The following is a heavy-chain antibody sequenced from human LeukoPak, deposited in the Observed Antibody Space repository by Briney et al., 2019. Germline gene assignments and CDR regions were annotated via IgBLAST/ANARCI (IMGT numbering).Heavy chain of an antibody. Sequence: ASVTVSCKALGYTFTCSYMHWLRQAPGQGLEWMGWINPNSGGTKYAQKFQGRVTLTSDTSISTAYMELSSLRSDDTALYYCARLWVYFDFWSAYPTGDYWGQGAVVIVSS. CDR2: INPNSGGT. J-gene: IGHJ4*02. V-gene: IGHV1-2*02. CDR1: GYTFTCSY. CDR3: ARLWVYFDFWSAYPTGDY. D-gene: IGHD3-3*01.